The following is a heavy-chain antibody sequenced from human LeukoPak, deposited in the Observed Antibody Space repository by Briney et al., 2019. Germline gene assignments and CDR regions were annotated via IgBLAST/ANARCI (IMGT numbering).Heavy chain of an antibody. Sequence: ASVKVSCKASGYTFTIYGISWVRQAPGQGLEWMGWISAYNGNTNYAQKLQGRVTMTTDTSTSTAYMELRSLRSDDTAVYYCARDIGSSSWYPEYFQHWGQGTLVTVSS. J-gene: IGHJ1*01. V-gene: IGHV1-18*01. CDR3: ARDIGSSSWYPEYFQH. CDR2: ISAYNGNT. CDR1: GYTFTIYG. D-gene: IGHD6-13*01.